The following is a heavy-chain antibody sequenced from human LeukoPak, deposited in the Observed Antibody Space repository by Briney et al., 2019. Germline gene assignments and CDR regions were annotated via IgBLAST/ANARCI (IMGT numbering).Heavy chain of an antibody. Sequence: GESLKISCRVSGYIFTNYWIGWVRQMPGKGLDSMGIIYPADSDTTYSPSYQGQVNISADKSISTVYLQWSSLKASDTAMYYCARQSRDGSKTRGYYFDYWGQGTLVTVSS. CDR3: ARQSRDGSKTRGYYFDY. J-gene: IGHJ4*02. CDR1: GYIFTNYW. CDR2: IYPADSDT. V-gene: IGHV5-51*01. D-gene: IGHD3-10*01.